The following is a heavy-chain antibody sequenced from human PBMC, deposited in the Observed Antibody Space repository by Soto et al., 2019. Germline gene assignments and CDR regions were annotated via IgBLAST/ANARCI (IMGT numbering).Heavy chain of an antibody. CDR1: GYSISSAYY. J-gene: IGHJ6*02. Sequence: PSETLSLTCAVSGYSISSAYYWGWIRQPPGKGLEWIGTMYHRGSTFYNPSLKSRVTISIDTSKNQFSRKLSAVTAADTAVYYCMSSNCSGGSCYSRLHYGMDVWGQGTTVTVSS. CDR3: MSSNCSGGSCYSRLHYGMDV. V-gene: IGHV4-38-2*01. CDR2: MYHRGST. D-gene: IGHD2-15*01.